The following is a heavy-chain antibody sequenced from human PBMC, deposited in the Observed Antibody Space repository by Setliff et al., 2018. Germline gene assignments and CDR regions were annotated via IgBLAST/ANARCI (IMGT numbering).Heavy chain of an antibody. Sequence: GGSLRLSCAASGFIFSSSQMSWVRQAPGKGLEWVANIKQDGGEKYYVDSVKGRFTISRDNAKNSLNLQMDSLRADDTAVYYCVRGRTTYYFDYWGQGTLVTVSS. CDR2: IKQDGGEK. J-gene: IGHJ4*02. D-gene: IGHD4-4*01. V-gene: IGHV3-7*01. CDR3: VRGRTTYYFDY. CDR1: GFIFSSSQ.